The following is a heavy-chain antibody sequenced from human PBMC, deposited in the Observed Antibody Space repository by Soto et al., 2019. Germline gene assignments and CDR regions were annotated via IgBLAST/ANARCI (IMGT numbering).Heavy chain of an antibody. CDR1: GFTFDDYA. CDR3: AKGGEDIVATIGPMDV. D-gene: IGHD5-12*01. J-gene: IGHJ6*03. V-gene: IGHV3-9*01. Sequence: GGSLRLSCAASGFTFDDYAMHWVRQAPGKGLEWVSGISWNSGSIGYADSVKGRFTISRDNAKNSLYLQMNSLRAEDTALYYCAKGGEDIVATIGPMDVWGKGTTVTVSS. CDR2: ISWNSGSI.